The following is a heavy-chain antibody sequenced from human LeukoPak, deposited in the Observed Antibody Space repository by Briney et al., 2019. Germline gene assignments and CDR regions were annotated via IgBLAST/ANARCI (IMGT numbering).Heavy chain of an antibody. Sequence: HPGGSLRLSCAASGFTFSNYWMSWVRQAPGKGLEWVSGISGSGGSTYYADSVKGRFTISRDNSKNTLYLQMNSLRAEDTAVYYCATYSSGWSLGGYWGQGTLVTVSS. CDR1: GFTFSNYW. J-gene: IGHJ4*02. V-gene: IGHV3-23*01. CDR3: ATYSSGWSLGGY. CDR2: ISGSGGST. D-gene: IGHD6-19*01.